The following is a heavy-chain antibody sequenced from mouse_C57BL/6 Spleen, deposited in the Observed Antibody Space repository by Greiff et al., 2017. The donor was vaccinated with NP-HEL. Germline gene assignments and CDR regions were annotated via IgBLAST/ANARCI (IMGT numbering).Heavy chain of an antibody. D-gene: IGHD4-1*02. CDR2: LHPSDSDT. Sequence: QVQLQQPGAELVKPGASVKVSCKASGYTFTSYWMHWVKQRPGQGLEWIGRLHPSDSDTNYNQKFKGKATLTVDKSSSTAYMQLSSLTSEDSAVYYCAIWDQLGGNAMDYWGQGTSVTVSS. CDR3: AIWDQLGGNAMDY. J-gene: IGHJ4*01. V-gene: IGHV1-74*01. CDR1: GYTFTSYW.